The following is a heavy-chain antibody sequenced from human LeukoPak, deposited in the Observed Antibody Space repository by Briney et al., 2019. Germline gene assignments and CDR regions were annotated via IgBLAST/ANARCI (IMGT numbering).Heavy chain of an antibody. CDR3: AGHQSGTMYAP. D-gene: IGHD1-7*01. Sequence: SETLSLTCTVSGDSISSSSYYWVWIRQPPGKGLEWIGTIYNSGTAYYTPSLKSRVTISVGTSKNQVSLKLSSVTAADTAVYICAGHQSGTMYAPWGQGTLVTVS. CDR2: IYNSGTA. J-gene: IGHJ5*02. CDR1: GDSISSSSYY. V-gene: IGHV4-39*01.